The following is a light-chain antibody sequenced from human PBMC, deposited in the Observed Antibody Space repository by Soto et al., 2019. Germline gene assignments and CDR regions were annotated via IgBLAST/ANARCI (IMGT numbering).Light chain of an antibody. CDR3: QQYGSSPYT. Sequence: EIVLTQSPGTLSLSPGERATLSCRASQSVSRSYLAWYQQKPGQAPRLLIYGASSRATAIPDRFSGSGSGTDFTLPISRLEPEDFAVYYCQQYGSSPYTFGQGTKLEIK. CDR1: QSVSRSY. CDR2: GAS. J-gene: IGKJ2*01. V-gene: IGKV3-20*01.